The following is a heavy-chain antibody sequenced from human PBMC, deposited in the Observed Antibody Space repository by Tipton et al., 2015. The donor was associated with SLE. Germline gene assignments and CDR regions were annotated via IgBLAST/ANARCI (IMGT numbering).Heavy chain of an antibody. CDR2: ISPYNGNT. J-gene: IGHJ5*02. V-gene: IGHV1-18*01. CDR3: ARRSGNYWRWFDP. CDR1: GYTFTTYG. D-gene: IGHD1-26*01. Sequence: QSGAEVKKPGASVKVSCKAPGYTFTTYGITWVRQAPGQGLEWMGWISPYNGNTNYAQKLRGRVTMTTDTSTSTAYMELSSLRSEDTAVYYCARRSGNYWRWFDPWGQGTLVTVSS.